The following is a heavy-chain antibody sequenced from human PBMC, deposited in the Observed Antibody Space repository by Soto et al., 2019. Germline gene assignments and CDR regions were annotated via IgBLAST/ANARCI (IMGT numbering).Heavy chain of an antibody. J-gene: IGHJ4*02. CDR3: ATSILYYGSGSYGWYFDY. CDR2: IYYSGST. V-gene: IGHV4-39*01. Sequence: SETLSFTCTVSSGSISSSSYYWGWIRQPPGKGLEWIGSIYYSGSTYYNPSLKSRVTISVDTSKNQFSLKLSSVTAADTAVYYCATSILYYGSGSYGWYFDYWGQGTLVTVSS. CDR1: SGSISSSSYY. D-gene: IGHD3-10*01.